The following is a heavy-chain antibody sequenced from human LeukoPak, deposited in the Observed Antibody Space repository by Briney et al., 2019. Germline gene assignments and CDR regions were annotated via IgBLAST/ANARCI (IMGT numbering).Heavy chain of an antibody. Sequence: ASVKVSCKASGYTFTGDYMHWVRQAPGQGLEWMGWINPYSGGTNYAQKFRGRVTMTRDTSISTAYVDLSRLTSDDTAVYYCARSEIYCNNGFCYREPCDYWGQGTLVTVSS. CDR3: ARSEIYCNNGFCYREPCDY. D-gene: IGHD2-8*01. V-gene: IGHV1-2*02. CDR2: INPYSGGT. J-gene: IGHJ4*02. CDR1: GYTFTGDY.